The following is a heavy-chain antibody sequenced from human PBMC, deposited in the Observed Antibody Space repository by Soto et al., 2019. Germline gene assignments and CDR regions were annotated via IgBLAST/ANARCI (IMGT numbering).Heavy chain of an antibody. Sequence: QVQLVQSGAEVKKPGSSVKVSCKASGGTFSSYAISWVRQAPGQGLEWMGGIIPIFGTANYAQKFQGRVTITADESTSTAYMELSSLRSEDTAVYYCARPPYDSRGYTMTDAFDIWGQGTMVTVSS. CDR3: ARPPYDSRGYTMTDAFDI. D-gene: IGHD3-22*01. V-gene: IGHV1-69*01. CDR1: GGTFSSYA. CDR2: IIPIFGTA. J-gene: IGHJ3*02.